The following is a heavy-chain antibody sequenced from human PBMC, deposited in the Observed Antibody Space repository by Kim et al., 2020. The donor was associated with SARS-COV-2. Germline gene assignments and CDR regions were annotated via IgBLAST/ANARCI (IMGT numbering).Heavy chain of an antibody. CDR3: ARVGVPRYCSSTSCYYYYYMDV. Sequence: ASVKVSCKASGYTFTSYDINWVRQATGQGLEWMGWMNPNSGNTVYAQKFQGRVTMTRNTSISTAYMELSSLRSEDTAVYYCARVGVPRYCSSTSCYYYYYMDVWGKGTTVTVSS. D-gene: IGHD2-2*01. J-gene: IGHJ6*03. CDR2: MNPNSGNT. CDR1: GYTFTSYD. V-gene: IGHV1-8*01.